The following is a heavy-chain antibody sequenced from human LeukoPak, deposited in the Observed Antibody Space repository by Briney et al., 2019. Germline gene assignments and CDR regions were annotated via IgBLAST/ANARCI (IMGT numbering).Heavy chain of an antibody. CDR3: ASTYYYDSSGYYLWYYYYGMDV. D-gene: IGHD3-22*01. CDR1: GFTFSSYW. V-gene: IGHV3-7*01. J-gene: IGHJ6*02. Sequence: GGSLRLSRAASGFTFSSYWMSWVRQAPGKGLEWVANIKQDGSEKYYVDSVKGRFTISRDNAKNSLYLQMNSLRAEDTAVYYCASTYYYDSSGYYLWYYYYGMDVWGQGTTVTVSS. CDR2: IKQDGSEK.